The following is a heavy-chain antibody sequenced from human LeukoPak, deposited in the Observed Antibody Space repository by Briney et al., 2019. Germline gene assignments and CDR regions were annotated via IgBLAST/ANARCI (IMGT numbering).Heavy chain of an antibody. CDR1: GGSISSSSYY. Sequence: SETLSLTCPVSGGSISSSSYYWGWIRQPPGKGLEWIGSIYYSGSTYYNPSLKSRVTISVDTSKNQFSLKLSSVTAADTAVYYCARLYSGTRPPDYWGQGTLVTVSS. CDR3: ARLYSGTRPPDY. V-gene: IGHV4-39*01. D-gene: IGHD3-10*01. CDR2: IYYSGST. J-gene: IGHJ4*02.